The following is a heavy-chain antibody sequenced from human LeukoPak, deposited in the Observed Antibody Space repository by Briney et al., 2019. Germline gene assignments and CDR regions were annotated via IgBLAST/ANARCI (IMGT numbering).Heavy chain of an antibody. Sequence: ASVKVSCKASGYTFISYYMHWVRQAPGQGLEWMGIINPSGGSTSYAQKFQGRVTMTRDTSTSTVYMELSSLRSEDTAVYYRARDQGRYYGSGSYYRSYNWFDPWGQGTLVTVSS. J-gene: IGHJ5*02. D-gene: IGHD3-10*01. CDR1: GYTFISYY. V-gene: IGHV1-46*01. CDR2: INPSGGST. CDR3: ARDQGRYYGSGSYYRSYNWFDP.